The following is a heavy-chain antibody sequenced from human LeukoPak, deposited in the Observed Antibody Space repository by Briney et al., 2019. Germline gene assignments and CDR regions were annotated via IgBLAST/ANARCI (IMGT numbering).Heavy chain of an antibody. V-gene: IGHV3-74*01. CDR2: INSDGSST. J-gene: IGHJ1*01. CDR3: ARDQNPGYSMARAFQH. D-gene: IGHD6-13*01. Sequence: GGSLRLSCAASGFTVTDNYMNWVRQSSGKGLVWVSRINSDGSSTSYADSVKGRFTISRDNAKNTRYLQMNSLRAEDTAVYYCARDQNPGYSMARAFQHWGQGTLVTVSS. CDR1: GFTVTDNY.